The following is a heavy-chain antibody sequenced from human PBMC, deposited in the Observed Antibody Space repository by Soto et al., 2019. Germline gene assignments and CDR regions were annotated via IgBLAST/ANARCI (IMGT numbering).Heavy chain of an antibody. CDR2: ISYDGSNK. V-gene: IGHV3-30*03. D-gene: IGHD3-22*01. Sequence: GGSLRLSCVVSGFTFSSYGMHWVRRAPGKGLEWVAVISYDGSNKYYADSVKGRFTISRDNSKNTLYLQMNSLRAEDTAVYYCARDPHDDSSGYYHYWGQGTLVTVSS. CDR1: GFTFSSYG. CDR3: ARDPHDDSSGYYHY. J-gene: IGHJ4*02.